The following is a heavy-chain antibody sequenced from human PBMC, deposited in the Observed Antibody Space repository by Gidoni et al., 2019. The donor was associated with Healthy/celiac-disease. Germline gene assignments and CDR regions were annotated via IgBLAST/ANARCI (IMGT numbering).Heavy chain of an antibody. J-gene: IGHJ4*02. CDR1: GFTFSSYS. V-gene: IGHV3-48*01. CDR2: ISSSSSTI. Sequence: EVQLVESGGGLVQPGGSLRLSCAASGFTFSSYSMNWVRQAPGKGLEWVSYISSSSSTIYYADSVKGRFTISRDNAKNSLYLQMNSLRAEDTAVYYCARDLHDLLVGYWGQGTLVTVSS. CDR3: ARDLHDLLVGY.